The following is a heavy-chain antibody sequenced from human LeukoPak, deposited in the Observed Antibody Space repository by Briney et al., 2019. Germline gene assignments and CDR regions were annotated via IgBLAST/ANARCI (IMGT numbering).Heavy chain of an antibody. J-gene: IGHJ5*02. Sequence: PSETLSLTCTVSGGSISSSSYYWGWIRQPPGKGLEWIGSIYYSGSTYYNPSLKSRVTISVDTSKNQFSLKLSSVTAADTAVYYCARNFHDYGDRSRFDPWGQGTLVTVSS. D-gene: IGHD4-17*01. CDR2: IYYSGST. CDR1: GGSISSSSYY. CDR3: ARNFHDYGDRSRFDP. V-gene: IGHV4-39*01.